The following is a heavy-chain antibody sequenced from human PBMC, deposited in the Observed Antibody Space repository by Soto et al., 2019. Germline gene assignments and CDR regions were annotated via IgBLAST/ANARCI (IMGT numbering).Heavy chain of an antibody. V-gene: IGHV3-23*01. CDR2: ISGSGVST. CDR3: AAGWLRFLEWFPQPYYGMDV. J-gene: IGHJ6*02. Sequence: SPKPSLSAPQFTFSSYPISWGPTKPLELPVGFSAISGSGVSTYYADSVKGRFTISRDNSKNTLYLQMNSLRAEDTAVYYCAAGWLRFLEWFPQPYYGMDVWGQGTTVTVSS. CDR1: QFTFSSYP. D-gene: IGHD3-3*01.